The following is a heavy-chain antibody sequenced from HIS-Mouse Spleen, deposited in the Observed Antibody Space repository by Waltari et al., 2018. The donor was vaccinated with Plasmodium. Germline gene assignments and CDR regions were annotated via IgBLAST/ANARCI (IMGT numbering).Heavy chain of an antibody. CDR1: GFTFSSYW. D-gene: IGHD6-13*01. CDR2: IKKEGSEK. CDR3: ASSWYWYFDL. J-gene: IGHJ2*01. Sequence: EVQLVESGGGLVQPGGSLRLSCAASGFTFSSYWMSWVRQAPGKGLEWVANIKKEGSEKYYVDFVKGRFTISRDNAKNSLYLQMNSLRAEDTAVYYCASSWYWYFDLWGRGTLVTVSS. V-gene: IGHV3-7*01.